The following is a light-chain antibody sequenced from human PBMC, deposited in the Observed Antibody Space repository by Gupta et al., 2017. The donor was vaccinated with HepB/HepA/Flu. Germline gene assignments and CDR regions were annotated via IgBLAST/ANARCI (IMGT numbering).Light chain of an antibody. CDR2: GAS. Sequence: IVLPQSPGTLSLTPGERATLSCRASQSVTSSYLAWYQQKPGQAPRFLIYGASSRATGIPDRCSGSGSGTDFTLTISRLEPEDFAVYYCQQYGSSFTFGQGTRLEIK. V-gene: IGKV3-20*01. CDR3: QQYGSSFT. J-gene: IGKJ5*01. CDR1: QSVTSSY.